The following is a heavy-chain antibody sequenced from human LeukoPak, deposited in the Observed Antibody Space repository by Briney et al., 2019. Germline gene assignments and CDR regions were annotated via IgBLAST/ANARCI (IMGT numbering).Heavy chain of an antibody. J-gene: IGHJ3*02. Sequence: SETLSLTCTVSGASVTSGNYYWGWIRQPPGKGLEWIGHVYFNENTDYNPSLKGRVTISVDPSKSQFSLKLSSVTAADRGLYYCARRLKSNWYDSGREYPFDIWSQGTMVTVSS. CDR2: VYFNENT. V-gene: IGHV4-39*01. CDR3: ARRLKSNWYDSGREYPFDI. D-gene: IGHD1-1*01. CDR1: GASVTSGNYY.